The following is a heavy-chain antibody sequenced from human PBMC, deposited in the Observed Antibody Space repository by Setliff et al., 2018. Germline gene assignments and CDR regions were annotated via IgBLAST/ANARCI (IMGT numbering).Heavy chain of an antibody. CDR3: ARVRGYDSSGFLNWFDP. CDR1: GGSISSGSYY. J-gene: IGHJ5*02. V-gene: IGHV4-39*07. D-gene: IGHD3-22*01. CDR2: IYYSGST. Sequence: PSETLSLTCTVSGGSISSGSYYWGWIRQPPGKGLEWNGSIYYSGSTYYNPSLKTRVTRSVDTSKNQFSLKLVSMTAEDTAVYYCARVRGYDSSGFLNWFDPWGQGTLVTVSS.